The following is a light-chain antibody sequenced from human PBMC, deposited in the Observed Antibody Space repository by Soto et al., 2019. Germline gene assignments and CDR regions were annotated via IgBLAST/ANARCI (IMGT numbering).Light chain of an antibody. CDR2: AAS. J-gene: IGKJ5*01. CDR3: LQDYHLPIT. CDR1: QGISSY. V-gene: IGKV1-9*01. Sequence: DIQLTQSASFLSASVGDRVTITFRASQGISSYLAWYQQKPGKAPKLLIYAASTLQSGVPSRFSGSGSGTEFTLTISSLQPEDFAVYYCLQDYHLPITFGQGTRLEI.